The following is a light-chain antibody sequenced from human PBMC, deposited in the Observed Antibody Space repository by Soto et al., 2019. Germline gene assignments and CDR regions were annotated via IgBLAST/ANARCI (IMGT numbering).Light chain of an antibody. Sequence: LTQPASVSGSPGQSITISCIGTSSDIGGYNYVSWYQQHPGNAPKLMVFDVSDRPSGVSNRFSGSKSGNTASLTISGLQAEDEADYYCSSYTTSSFYAFGTGTKVTVL. V-gene: IGLV2-14*03. CDR2: DVS. CDR3: SSYTTSSFYA. CDR1: SSDIGGYNY. J-gene: IGLJ1*01.